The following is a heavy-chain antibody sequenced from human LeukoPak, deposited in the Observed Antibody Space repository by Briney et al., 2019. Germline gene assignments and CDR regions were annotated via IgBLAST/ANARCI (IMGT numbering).Heavy chain of an antibody. CDR2: ISSSSTYM. V-gene: IGHV3-21*04. J-gene: IGHJ4*02. Sequence: GGSLRLSCEASGFSFSGYSMNWVRQAPGKALEWVSSISSSSTYMFHADSVKGRFSISRDNSKNTLYLQMNSLRDEDTAVYYCARGLRFSDYWGQGTLVTVSS. CDR3: ARGLRFSDY. CDR1: GFSFSGYS.